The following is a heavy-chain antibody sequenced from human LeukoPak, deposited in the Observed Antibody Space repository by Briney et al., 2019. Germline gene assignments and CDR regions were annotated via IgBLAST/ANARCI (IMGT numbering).Heavy chain of an antibody. D-gene: IGHD6-13*01. CDR1: VYSFTGYH. J-gene: IGHJ4*02. V-gene: IGHV1-2*02. Sequence: GASVTVSYMPSVYSFTGYHMHWVRQAPGKGLEGMGWINANSGGTNYAQKFQGRATINRDTAISTAYTEVNRLRSGDTAVDYWYKAGAWYLERYPVNDWGQGTLVTVSS. CDR3: YKAGAWYLERYPVND. CDR2: INANSGGT.